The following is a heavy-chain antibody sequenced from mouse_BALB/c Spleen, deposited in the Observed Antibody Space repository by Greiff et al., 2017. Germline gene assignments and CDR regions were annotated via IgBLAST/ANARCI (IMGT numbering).Heavy chain of an antibody. D-gene: IGHD2-14*01. Sequence: EVQRVESGGGLVQPKGSLKLSCAASGFTFNTYAMNWVRQAPGKGLEWVARIRSKSNNYATYYADSVKDRFTISRDDSQSMLYLQMNNLKTEDTAMYYCVSARGYDGSAMDYWGQGTSVTVSS. CDR1: GFTFNTYA. CDR2: IRSKSNNYAT. CDR3: VSARGYDGSAMDY. J-gene: IGHJ4*01. V-gene: IGHV10-1*02.